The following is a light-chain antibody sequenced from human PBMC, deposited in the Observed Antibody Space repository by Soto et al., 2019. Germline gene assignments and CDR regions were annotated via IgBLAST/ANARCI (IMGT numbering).Light chain of an antibody. J-gene: IGKJ4*01. V-gene: IGKV1-27*01. CDR3: QKYNSAPLT. Sequence: DMQMTQSPSSLSASVGDRVTITCRASQDISNYLAWYQQKPGKVPKLLISAASTFQSGVPSRFSGSGSGTDFTLTISSLQPEDVATYYCQKYNSAPLTFGGGTKVEIK. CDR2: AAS. CDR1: QDISNY.